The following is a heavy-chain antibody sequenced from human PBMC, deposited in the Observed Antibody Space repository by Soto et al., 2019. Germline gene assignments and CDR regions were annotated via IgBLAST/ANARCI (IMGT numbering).Heavy chain of an antibody. CDR1: GFTFSSYE. CDR3: AREELLLYPAPSFDI. Sequence: GGSLRLSCAASGFTFSSYEMNWVRQAPGKGLEWVSYISSSGSTIYYADSVKGRFTISRDNAKNSLYLQMNSLRAEDTAVYYCAREELLLYPAPSFDIWRQGTMVTVSS. V-gene: IGHV3-48*03. D-gene: IGHD3-16*02. J-gene: IGHJ3*02. CDR2: ISSSGSTI.